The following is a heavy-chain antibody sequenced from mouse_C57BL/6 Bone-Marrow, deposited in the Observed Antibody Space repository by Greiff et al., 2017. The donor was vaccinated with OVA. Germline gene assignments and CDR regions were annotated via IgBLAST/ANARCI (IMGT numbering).Heavy chain of an antibody. CDR3: ARSRLRGAMDY. J-gene: IGHJ4*01. D-gene: IGHD2-4*01. CDR1: GYTFTTYP. Sequence: VKVVESGAELVKPGASVKMSCKASGYTFTTYPIEWMKQNHGKSLEWIGNFHPYNDDTKYNEKFKGKATLTVEKSSSTVYLELSRLTSDDTAVYYCARSRLRGAMDYWGQGTSVTVSS. CDR2: FHPYNDDT. V-gene: IGHV1-47*01.